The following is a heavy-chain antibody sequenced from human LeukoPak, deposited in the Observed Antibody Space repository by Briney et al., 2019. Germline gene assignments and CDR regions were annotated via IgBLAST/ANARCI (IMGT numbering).Heavy chain of an antibody. V-gene: IGHV1-2*02. CDR2: INPNSGGT. CDR3: ARRQQLESYDY. D-gene: IGHD6-13*01. Sequence: WASVKVSCKASGYTFTGYYMHWVRQAPGQGLEWMGWINPNSGGTNYAQKFQGRVTMTRDTSISTAYMELSGLRSDDTAVYYCARRQQLESYDYWGQGTLVTVSS. J-gene: IGHJ4*02. CDR1: GYTFTGYY.